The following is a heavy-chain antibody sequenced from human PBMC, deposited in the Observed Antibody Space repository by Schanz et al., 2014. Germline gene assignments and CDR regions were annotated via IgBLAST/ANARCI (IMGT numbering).Heavy chain of an antibody. V-gene: IGHV1-69*04. CDR3: ARGPSQGYSYGHNIGAYYYGMDV. J-gene: IGHJ6*02. CDR2: IIPSLGLA. CDR1: GGTFSSFG. D-gene: IGHD5-18*01. Sequence: QVHLVQSGAEVKKPGSSVKVSCKASGGTFSSFGINWVRQAPGQGLEWMGRIIPSLGLAKYEQKFQDKVTITADKSTTTAYRDLSGLRSEDTAVYYCARGPSQGYSYGHNIGAYYYGMDVWGQGTTVTVSS.